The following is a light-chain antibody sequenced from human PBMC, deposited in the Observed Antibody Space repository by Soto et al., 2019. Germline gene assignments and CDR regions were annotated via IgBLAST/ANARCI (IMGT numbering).Light chain of an antibody. CDR1: QSVSSH. Sequence: DIQMTQSPSSLSASVGDRVTITCRASQSVSSHLNWYQQKPGKAPKLLIYAASSLQSGVPSRFSGSGSGTDFTLTISSLEPEDFAVYYCQQRSNWPPAFGQGTKV. CDR2: AAS. V-gene: IGKV1-39*01. CDR3: QQRSNWPPA. J-gene: IGKJ1*01.